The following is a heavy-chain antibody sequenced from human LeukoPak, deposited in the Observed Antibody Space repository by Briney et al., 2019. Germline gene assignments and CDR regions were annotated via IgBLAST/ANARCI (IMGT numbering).Heavy chain of an antibody. CDR3: ARDAHSSGCDY. Sequence: ASVKVSCKASGGTFSSYAISWVRQAPGQGLEWMGRIIPILGIANYAQKFQGRVTITADKSTSTAYMELSSLRSEDTAVYYCARDAHSSGCDYWGQGTLVTVSS. CDR1: GGTFSSYA. J-gene: IGHJ4*02. V-gene: IGHV1-69*04. CDR2: IIPILGIA. D-gene: IGHD6-19*01.